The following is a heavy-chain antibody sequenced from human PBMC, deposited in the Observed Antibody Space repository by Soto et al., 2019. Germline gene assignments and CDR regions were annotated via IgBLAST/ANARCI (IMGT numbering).Heavy chain of an antibody. Sequence: EVQLVESGGGLVQPGGSLRLSCAASGFTFRSSWMHWVRQAPGKGLVWVSHIESDGSSTAYADSVKGRFTISRDNAKNSLHLHMTSLRAEDTAVYYWARENGDYDDAFDIWGQETMITVSS. CDR2: IESDGSST. CDR1: GFTFRSSW. CDR3: ARENGDYDDAFDI. D-gene: IGHD4-17*01. V-gene: IGHV3-74*01. J-gene: IGHJ3*02.